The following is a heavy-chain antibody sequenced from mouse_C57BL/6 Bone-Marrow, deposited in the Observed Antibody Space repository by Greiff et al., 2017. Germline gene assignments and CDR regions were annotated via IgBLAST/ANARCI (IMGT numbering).Heavy chain of an antibody. V-gene: IGHV1-61*01. CDR2: IYPSDSET. Sequence: QVQLQQPGAELVRPGSSVKLSCKASGYTFTSYWMDWVKQRPGQGLEWIGNIYPSDSETHYNQKFKDKATLTVDKSSSTAYMQLSSLTSEDSAVYYCARRSSNTRGFAYWGQGTLVTVSA. CDR3: ARRSSNTRGFAY. J-gene: IGHJ3*01. CDR1: GYTFTSYW. D-gene: IGHD2-5*01.